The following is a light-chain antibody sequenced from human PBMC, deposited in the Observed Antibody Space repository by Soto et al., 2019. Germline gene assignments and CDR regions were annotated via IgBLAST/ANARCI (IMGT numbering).Light chain of an antibody. CDR2: DVS. CDR3: SSYTSSSLYV. Sequence: QPVLTQPASVSGSPGQSITLSCTGTNNDVGGYESVSWYQQHAGRAPRLIIYDVSNRPSGVSGRFSGSKFGNTASLTISGLQAEDEADYYCSSYTSSSLYVFGTGTKLTVL. V-gene: IGLV2-14*01. J-gene: IGLJ1*01. CDR1: NNDVGGYES.